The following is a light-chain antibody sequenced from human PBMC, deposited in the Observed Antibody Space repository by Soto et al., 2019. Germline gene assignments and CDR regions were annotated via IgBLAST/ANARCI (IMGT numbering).Light chain of an antibody. V-gene: IGLV2-8*01. CDR1: XSDVGGYNY. CDR3: SSYAGSTPYV. Sequence: QSALTQPPSASGSPXQSVTXXCTGTXSDVGGYNYVSWYQQHPGKAPKLMIYEVSKRPSGVPDRFSGSKSGNTASLTVSGLQAEDEADYYCSSYAGSTPYVFGTGTKLTVL. J-gene: IGLJ1*01. CDR2: EVS.